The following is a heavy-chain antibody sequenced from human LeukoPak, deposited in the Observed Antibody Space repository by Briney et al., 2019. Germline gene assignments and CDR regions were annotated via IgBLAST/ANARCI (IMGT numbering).Heavy chain of an antibody. D-gene: IGHD3-22*01. CDR3: ASPPADYYDSRDYFDY. CDR1: GGTFSSYV. J-gene: IGHJ4*02. V-gene: IGHV1-69*04. CDR2: IISILGIA. Sequence: GASVKVSCKASGGTFSSYVISWVRQAPGQGLEWMGRIISILGIANYAQKFQGRVTITADKSTSTAYMELSSLRSEDTAVYYCASPPADYYDSRDYFDYWGQGTLVTVSS.